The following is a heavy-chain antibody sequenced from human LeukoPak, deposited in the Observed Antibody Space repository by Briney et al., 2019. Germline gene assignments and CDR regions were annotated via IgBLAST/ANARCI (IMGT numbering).Heavy chain of an antibody. CDR3: ARVDIVVVIAKVY. D-gene: IGHD2-21*01. CDR2: ISWNSGSI. CDR1: GFTFDDYA. V-gene: IGHV3-9*01. J-gene: IGHJ4*02. Sequence: GRSLRLSCAASGFTFDDYAMHWVRQAPGKGLEWVSGISWNSGSIGYADSVKGRFTISRDNAKNSLYLQMNSLRAEDTALYYCARVDIVVVIAKVYWGQGTLVTVSS.